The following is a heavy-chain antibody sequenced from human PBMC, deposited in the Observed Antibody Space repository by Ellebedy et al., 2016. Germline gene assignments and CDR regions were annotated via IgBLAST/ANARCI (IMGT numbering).Heavy chain of an antibody. CDR2: IYGNDDK. CDR1: GFSLSTTRVT. Sequence: SGPTLMKPTQTLTLTCTFSGFSLSTTRVTVGWVRQPPGKALEWLAFIYGNDDKRYSPSLKSRLTITKDTSKNQVVLTMTNMDPVDTATYYCAHRTTVTSVDYWGQGTLVTVSS. CDR3: AHRTTVTSVDY. V-gene: IGHV2-5*01. D-gene: IGHD4-11*01. J-gene: IGHJ4*02.